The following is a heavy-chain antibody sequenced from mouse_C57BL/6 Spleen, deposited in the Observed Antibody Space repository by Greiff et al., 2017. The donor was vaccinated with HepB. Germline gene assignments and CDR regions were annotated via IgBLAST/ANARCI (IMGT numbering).Heavy chain of an antibody. D-gene: IGHD4-1*01. CDR1: GYSITSGYD. CDR2: ISYSGST. CDR3: ARSGTGGNWYFDV. Sequence: EVQLVESGPGMVKPSQSLSLTCTVTGYSITSGYDWHWIRHFPGNKLEWMGYISYSGSTNYNPSLKSRISITHDTSKNHFFLKLNSVTTEDTATYYCARSGTGGNWYFDVWGTGTTVTVSS. V-gene: IGHV3-1*01. J-gene: IGHJ1*03.